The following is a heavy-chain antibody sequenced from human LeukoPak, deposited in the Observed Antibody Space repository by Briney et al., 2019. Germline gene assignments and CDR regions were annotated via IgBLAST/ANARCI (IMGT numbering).Heavy chain of an antibody. V-gene: IGHV4-34*01. Sequence: LETLSLTCAVYGGSFSGYYWSWIRQPPGKGLEWIGEINHSGSTNYNPSLKSRVTISVDTSKNQFSLKLSSVTAADTAVYYCARVRSSSWYSTSWFDPWGQGTLVTVSS. D-gene: IGHD6-13*01. CDR1: GGSFSGYY. J-gene: IGHJ5*02. CDR3: ARVRSSSWYSTSWFDP. CDR2: INHSGST.